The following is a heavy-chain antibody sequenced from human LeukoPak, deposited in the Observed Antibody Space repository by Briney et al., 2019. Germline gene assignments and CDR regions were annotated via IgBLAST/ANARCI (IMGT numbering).Heavy chain of an antibody. Sequence: GGSLRLSCAASGFTFSSYAMSWVRQAPGEGLEWVSGISGSGVSTYYADSVKGRFTISRDNSKNTLYLQMNSLRAEDTAVYYCAKDRSYYDSSGYIYYFDYWGQGTLVTVSS. D-gene: IGHD3-22*01. CDR2: ISGSGVST. CDR3: AKDRSYYDSSGYIYYFDY. V-gene: IGHV3-23*01. J-gene: IGHJ4*02. CDR1: GFTFSSYA.